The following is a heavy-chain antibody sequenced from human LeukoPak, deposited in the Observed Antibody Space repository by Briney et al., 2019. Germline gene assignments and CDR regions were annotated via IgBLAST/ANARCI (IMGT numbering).Heavy chain of an antibody. D-gene: IGHD1-26*01. Sequence: PSGTLSLTCAVSGGSISSSNWWSWVRQPPGKGLEWVGEIYHSGSTNYNPSLKSRVTISVDTSNNQFSLKLNSVTAADTAVYYCARGPGAASQEAFDYWGQGTLVTVSS. CDR2: IYHSGST. CDR3: ARGPGAASQEAFDY. CDR1: GGSISSSNW. V-gene: IGHV4-4*02. J-gene: IGHJ4*02.